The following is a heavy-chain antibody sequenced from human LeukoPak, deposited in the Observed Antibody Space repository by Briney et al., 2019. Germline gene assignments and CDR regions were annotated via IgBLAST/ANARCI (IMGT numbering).Heavy chain of an antibody. CDR2: INHDGNVN. CDR3: ARGGGLDV. V-gene: IGHV3-7*03. CDR1: GFTFSSSW. D-gene: IGHD3-16*01. J-gene: IGHJ6*02. Sequence: QPGGSLRLSCAASGFTFSSSWMNWVRQAPGKGLEWVASINHDGNVNYYVDSVEVRFTISRDNAKNSLYLQMCNLRAEDTAVYFCARGGGLDVWGQGATVTVSS.